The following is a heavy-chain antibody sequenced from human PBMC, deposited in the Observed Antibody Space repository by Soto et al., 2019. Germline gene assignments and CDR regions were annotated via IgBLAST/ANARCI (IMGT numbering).Heavy chain of an antibody. CDR2: ISPFFGTT. CDR1: GGGTLSNDA. D-gene: IGHD2-21*02. Sequence: QVHLVQSGADGRKSGSSVRVSCTASGGGTLSNDAISWVRQAPGHGLEWVGRISPFFGTTDYSQSFQGRLTMTADASTGTVYMDLRSLNSDDTAVYYCAREVVTETTWGSFDSWGQGTLVTVSS. V-gene: IGHV1-69*01. J-gene: IGHJ4*02. CDR3: AREVVTETTWGSFDS.